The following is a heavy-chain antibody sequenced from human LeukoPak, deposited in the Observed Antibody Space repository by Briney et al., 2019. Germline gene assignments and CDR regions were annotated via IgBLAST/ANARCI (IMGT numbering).Heavy chain of an antibody. CDR1: GGTFSSYA. V-gene: IGHV1-69*04. CDR3: ARVDGGSGSYYSVY. D-gene: IGHD3-10*01. CDR2: IIPILGIA. Sequence: SVKVSCKASGGTFSSYAISWVRQAPGQGLEWMGRIIPILGIANYAQKFQGRVTITADKSTSTAYMELSSLRSEDTAVYYCARVDGGSGSYYSVYWGQGTLVTVSS. J-gene: IGHJ4*02.